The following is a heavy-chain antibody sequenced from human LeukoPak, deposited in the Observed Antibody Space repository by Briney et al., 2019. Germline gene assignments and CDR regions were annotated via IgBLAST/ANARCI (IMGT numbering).Heavy chain of an antibody. J-gene: IGHJ4*02. D-gene: IGHD3-3*01. CDR1: GGSISSGGYS. CDR3: ARGHDFWSGYYSFDY. Sequence: SETLSLTCAVSGGSISSGGYSWSWIRQPPGKGLEWIGYIYHSGSTYYNPSLKSRVTISVDRSKNQFSLKLSSVTAADTAVYYCARGHDFWSGYYSFDYWGQGTLVTVSS. CDR2: IYHSGST. V-gene: IGHV4-30-2*01.